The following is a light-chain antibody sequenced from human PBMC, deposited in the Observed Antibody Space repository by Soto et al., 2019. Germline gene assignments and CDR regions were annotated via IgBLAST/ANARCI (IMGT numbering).Light chain of an antibody. CDR1: QSVSSY. CDR2: DAS. V-gene: IGKV3-11*01. CDR3: HQRSNWRFT. J-gene: IGKJ3*01. Sequence: EIVLTQSPATLSLSPGDRATLTCRASQSVSSYLAWSQQKPGQAPRLLIYDASNRATGVPARFSGSGSGTDFNLTISSLEPEDFAVYYGHQRSNWRFTFCTGTKVDVK.